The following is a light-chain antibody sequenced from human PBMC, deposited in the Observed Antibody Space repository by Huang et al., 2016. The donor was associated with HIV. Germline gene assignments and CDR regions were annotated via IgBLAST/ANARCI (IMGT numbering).Light chain of an antibody. CDR1: QNVRTN. CDR2: GAA. Sequence: EIVMTQSPATLAVSPGEGATLSCRASQNVRTNVAWYQQKPGQAPRLLVYGAAPRATGIPARFSGTCSGTDFTLTLSSLQSDDFAIYYCQHYHDWPPLAFGGGTKVEIK. CDR3: QHYHDWPPLA. V-gene: IGKV3-15*01. J-gene: IGKJ4*01.